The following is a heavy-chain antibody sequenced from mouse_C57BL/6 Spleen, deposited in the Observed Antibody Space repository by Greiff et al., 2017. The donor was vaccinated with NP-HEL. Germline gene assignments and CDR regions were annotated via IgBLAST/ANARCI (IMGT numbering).Heavy chain of an antibody. CDR2: INPYNGGT. CDR3: AWRYSNYGWFAY. D-gene: IGHD2-5*01. Sequence: EVQLQQSGPVLVKPGASVKMSCKASGYTFTDYYMNWVKQSHGKSLEWIGVINPYNGGTSYNQKFKGKATLTVDKSSSTAYMELNSLTSEDSAVYYCAWRYSNYGWFAYWGQGTLVTVSA. CDR1: GYTFTDYY. J-gene: IGHJ3*01. V-gene: IGHV1-19*01.